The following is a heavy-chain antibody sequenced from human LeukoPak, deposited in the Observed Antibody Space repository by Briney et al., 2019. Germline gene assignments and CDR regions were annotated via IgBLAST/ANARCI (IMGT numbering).Heavy chain of an antibody. J-gene: IGHJ5*02. Sequence: ASVKVSCKASGGTFSSYAISWVRQATGQGLEWMGWMNPNSGNTGYAQKFQGRVTMTRNTSISTAYMELSSLRSEDTAVYYCARAHSPGGFDPWGQGTLVTVSS. CDR3: ARAHSPGGFDP. CDR1: GGTFSSYA. D-gene: IGHD2-21*01. CDR2: MNPNSGNT. V-gene: IGHV1-8*02.